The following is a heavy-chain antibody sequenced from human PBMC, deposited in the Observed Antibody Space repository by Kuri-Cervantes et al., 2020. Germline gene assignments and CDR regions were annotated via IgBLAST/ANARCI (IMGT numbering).Heavy chain of an antibody. Sequence: GSLRLSCNVSGGSISSGSYYWGWIRQPPGKGLEWMGTIHYSGTTYYNPSLKSRVTISVDTSKNQISLKLSSVTAADTAVYYCARDQYSTGWRGWFDPWGQGTQVTVSS. V-gene: IGHV4-39*07. J-gene: IGHJ5*02. D-gene: IGHD6-19*01. CDR3: ARDQYSTGWRGWFDP. CDR2: IHYSGTT. CDR1: GGSISSGSYY.